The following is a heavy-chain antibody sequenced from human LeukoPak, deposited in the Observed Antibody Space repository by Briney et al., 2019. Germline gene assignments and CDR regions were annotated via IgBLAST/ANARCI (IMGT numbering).Heavy chain of an antibody. V-gene: IGHV4-38-2*01. CDR2: IYQCGST. CDR1: CYSISSGYY. D-gene: IGHD2-2*01. CDR3: ARHVVPAAQTSSMDV. J-gene: IGHJ6*03. Sequence: SQCLSPTCAVACYSISSGYYCACILQPPGKGLDWMGSIYQCGSTYYNPSLKSRVTISVDTSKNQFSLKLTSVTAADTSLYYCARHVVPAAQTSSMDVWGKGTTVTVSS.